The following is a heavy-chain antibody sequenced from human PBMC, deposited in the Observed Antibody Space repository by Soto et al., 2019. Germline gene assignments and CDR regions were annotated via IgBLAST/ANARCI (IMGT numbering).Heavy chain of an antibody. J-gene: IGHJ4*02. D-gene: IGHD3-22*01. CDR3: ARDEGHYYDSSGYLGGFDY. CDR2: INWNGGST. CDR1: GFTFDDYG. Sequence: EVQLVESGGGVVRPGGSLRLSCAASGFTFDDYGMSWVRQAPGKGLEWVSGINWNGGSTGYADSVKGRFTISRDNAKNSLYLQMNSLRAEDTVLYYCARDEGHYYDSSGYLGGFDYWGQGTLVTVSS. V-gene: IGHV3-20*04.